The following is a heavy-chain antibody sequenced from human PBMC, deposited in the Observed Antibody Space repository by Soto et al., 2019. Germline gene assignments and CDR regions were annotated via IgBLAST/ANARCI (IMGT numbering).Heavy chain of an antibody. CDR2: IKSKTDGGTT. CDR3: TTEGYYYDSSGYPPFDY. V-gene: IGHV3-15*01. CDR1: GFTCSNGW. J-gene: IGHJ4*02. Sequence: GGALRLSCAASGFTCSNGWMSWVRQAPGKGLEWVGRIKSKTDGGTTDYAAPVKGRFTISRDDSKNTLYLQMNSLKTEDTAVYYCTTEGYYYDSSGYPPFDYWGQGTLVTVSS. D-gene: IGHD3-22*01.